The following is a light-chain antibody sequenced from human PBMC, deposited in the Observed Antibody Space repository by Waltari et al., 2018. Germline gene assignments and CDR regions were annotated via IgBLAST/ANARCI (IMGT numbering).Light chain of an antibody. CDR3: SSYVGNNNLI. CDR2: EIS. V-gene: IGLV2-8*01. CDR1: STDVGGYQH. Sequence: QSALTQPPSASGAPGQPVPTPCTGTSTDVGGYQHVPWYPQHPGKAPKLMIYEISTRPARVPDRFSGSTSGNAASLTVSGLQAEYEADYYCSSYVGNNNLIFGGGTKLTVL. J-gene: IGLJ2*01.